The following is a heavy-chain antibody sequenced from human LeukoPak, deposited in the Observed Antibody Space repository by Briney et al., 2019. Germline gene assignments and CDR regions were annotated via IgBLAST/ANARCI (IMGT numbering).Heavy chain of an antibody. CDR3: ASLPLWFGEYY. CDR1: GFTFSSYE. D-gene: IGHD3-10*01. CDR2: ISSSGSTI. Sequence: PGGSLRLSCAASGFTFSSYEMNWVRQAPGKGLEWVSYISSSGSTIYYADSVKGRFTISRDNAKNSLYLQMNSLRAEDTAVYHCASLPLWFGEYYWGQGTLVTVSS. J-gene: IGHJ4*02. V-gene: IGHV3-48*03.